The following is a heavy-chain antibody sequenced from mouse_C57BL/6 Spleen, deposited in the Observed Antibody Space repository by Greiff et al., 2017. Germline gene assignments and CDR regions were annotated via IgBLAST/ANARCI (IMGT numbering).Heavy chain of an antibody. J-gene: IGHJ4*01. CDR1: GYTFTSYW. CDR3: ARDTTVVARDYYAMDY. V-gene: IGHV1-72*01. CDR2: IDPNSGGT. Sequence: QVQLKQSGAELVKPGASVKLSCKASGYTFTSYWMHWVKQRPGRGLEWIGRIDPNSGGTKYNEKFKSKATLTVDKPSSTAYMQLSSLTSEDSAVYYCARDTTVVARDYYAMDYWGQGTSVTVSS. D-gene: IGHD1-1*01.